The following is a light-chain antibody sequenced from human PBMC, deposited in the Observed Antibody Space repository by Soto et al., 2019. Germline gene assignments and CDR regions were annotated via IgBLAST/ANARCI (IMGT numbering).Light chain of an antibody. CDR2: GAS. CDR3: QQYSNWPPFT. Sequence: EIVMTQSPATLSVSPGERAILSCRASQSVSTSLAWYQKKPGQAPKLLIFGASTRATGIPARFSGSGSGTEFTLTLSSLQSEDLAVYCCQQYSNWPPFTFGQGTKLEI. CDR1: QSVSTS. V-gene: IGKV3-15*01. J-gene: IGKJ2*01.